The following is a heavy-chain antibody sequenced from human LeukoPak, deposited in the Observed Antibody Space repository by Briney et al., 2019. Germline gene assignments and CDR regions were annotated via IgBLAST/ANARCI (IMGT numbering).Heavy chain of an antibody. J-gene: IGHJ3*02. V-gene: IGHV3-48*01. CDR3: ARDKDYASGM. Sequence: GGSLRLSCAASGFTFSSHNMNWVRQAPGKGLEWISFINFKSEDIRYADSVEGRFIISRDNARKSLYLHMNSLRVEDTAVYYCARDKDYASGMWDQGTMVTVAS. D-gene: IGHD4-11*01. CDR1: GFTFSSHN. CDR2: INFKSEDI.